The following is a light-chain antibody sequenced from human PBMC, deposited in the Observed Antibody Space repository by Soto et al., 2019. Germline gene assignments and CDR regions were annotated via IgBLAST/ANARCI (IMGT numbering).Light chain of an antibody. J-gene: IGKJ4*01. CDR1: QSVSSN. Sequence: EIVMTQSPATLSVSPGERASLSCRASQSVSSNLAWYQQKPCQAPRLLIYGASTRATGIPARFSGSGSGTEFTLTISSLQSEAFAVYYCQQYNNWPPLTFGGGTKVDIK. V-gene: IGKV3-15*01. CDR2: GAS. CDR3: QQYNNWPPLT.